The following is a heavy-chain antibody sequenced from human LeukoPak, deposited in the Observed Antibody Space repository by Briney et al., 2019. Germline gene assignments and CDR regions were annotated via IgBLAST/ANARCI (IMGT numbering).Heavy chain of an antibody. D-gene: IGHD3-3*01. J-gene: IGHJ6*03. V-gene: IGHV4-34*01. CDR3: ARGMTLDYDFWSGYSRSQRRKGRIYYMDV. Sequence: PSETLSLTCAVYGGSFSGYYWSWIRQPPGKGLEWIGEINHSGSTNHNPSLKSRVTISVDTSKNQFSLKLSSVTAADTAVYYCARGMTLDYDFWSGYSRSQRRKGRIYYMDVWGKGTTVTVSS. CDR1: GGSFSGYY. CDR2: INHSGST.